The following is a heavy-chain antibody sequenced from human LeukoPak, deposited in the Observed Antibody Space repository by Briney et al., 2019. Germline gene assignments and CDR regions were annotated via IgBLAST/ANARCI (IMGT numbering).Heavy chain of an antibody. CDR2: ISGYNGNT. D-gene: IGHD3-22*01. CDR3: ARGRTHRYYYDSSGYYGGAFDI. J-gene: IGHJ3*02. V-gene: IGHV1-18*01. Sequence: ASVKVSCKASGYTFTSYGINWVRQAPGQGLEWMGWISGYNGNTKYAQKLQGRVTMTTDTSTSTAYMELRSLRSDDTAVYYCARGRTHRYYYDSSGYYGGAFDIWGHGTMVTVSS. CDR1: GYTFTSYG.